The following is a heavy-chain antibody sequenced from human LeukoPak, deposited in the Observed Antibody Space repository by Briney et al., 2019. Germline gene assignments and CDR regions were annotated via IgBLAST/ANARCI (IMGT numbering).Heavy chain of an antibody. CDR1: GFTFSNYN. J-gene: IGHJ4*02. D-gene: IGHD6-13*01. Sequence: GGPLRLSCAASGFTFSNYNMNWVRQAPGKXXXXXXXXXRSSSYIYYAXXXXXRFTXXRDNAKNSLYLQMNRLRAEDTAVYYXVRGKYGSAEPSENFDYWGQGTLVTVSS. V-gene: IGHV3-21*01. CDR2: XXRSSSYI. CDR3: VRGKYGSAEPSENFDY.